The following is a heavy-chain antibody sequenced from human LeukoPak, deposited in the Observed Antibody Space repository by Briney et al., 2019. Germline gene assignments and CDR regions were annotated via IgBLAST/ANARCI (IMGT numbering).Heavy chain of an antibody. Sequence: GGSLRLSCAASGLTFSSYAMSWVRQAPGKGLEWVSAISGSGGSTYYADSVKGRFTISRDNSKNTLYLQMNSLRAEDTAVYYCARHSQYYYDSSGYLDYWGQGTLVTVSS. V-gene: IGHV3-23*01. J-gene: IGHJ4*02. CDR1: GLTFSSYA. CDR2: ISGSGGST. CDR3: ARHSQYYYDSSGYLDY. D-gene: IGHD3-22*01.